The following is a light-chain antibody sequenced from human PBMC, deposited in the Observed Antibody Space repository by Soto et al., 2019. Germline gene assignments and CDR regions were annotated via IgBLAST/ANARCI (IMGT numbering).Light chain of an antibody. CDR2: GAS. Sequence: EIVMTQSPAPLSVSPGERATLSCRASQSVSSNLAWYQQKPGQAPRLLIYGASTRATGIPARFSGSGSGTEFTLTISSLQSEDFAVYYCQQYNNWPPSSYTFGQGTKLEIK. CDR1: QSVSSN. J-gene: IGKJ2*01. V-gene: IGKV3-15*01. CDR3: QQYNNWPPSSYT.